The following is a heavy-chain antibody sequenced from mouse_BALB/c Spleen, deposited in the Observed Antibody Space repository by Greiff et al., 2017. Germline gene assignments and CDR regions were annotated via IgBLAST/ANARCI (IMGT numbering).Heavy chain of an antibody. J-gene: IGHJ3*01. Sequence: EVKLVESGGGLVQPGGSLRLSCATSGFTFSDFYMEWVRQPPGKRLEWIAASRNKANDYTTEYSASVKGRFIVSRDTSQSILYLQMNALRAEDTAIYYCARDASYYYGSSPFAYWGQGTLVTVPA. CDR3: ARDASYYYGSSPFAY. CDR2: SRNKANDYTT. D-gene: IGHD1-1*01. V-gene: IGHV7-1*02. CDR1: GFTFSDFY.